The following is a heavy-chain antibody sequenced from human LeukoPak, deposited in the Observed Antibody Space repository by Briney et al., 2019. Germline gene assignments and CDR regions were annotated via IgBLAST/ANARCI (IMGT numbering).Heavy chain of an antibody. J-gene: IGHJ4*02. CDR2: IFGSGSS. V-gene: IGHV4-59*12. CDR1: GGSISDYY. CDR3: ARGRGYHVDY. Sequence: SETLSLTCTVSGGSISDYYWSWIRQPPGKGLEWIGWIFGSGSSNYNPSLKSRLTISVDTSKNQFSLKLASVTAADTAVYYCARGRGYHVDYWGQGTLVTVSS. D-gene: IGHD5-18*01.